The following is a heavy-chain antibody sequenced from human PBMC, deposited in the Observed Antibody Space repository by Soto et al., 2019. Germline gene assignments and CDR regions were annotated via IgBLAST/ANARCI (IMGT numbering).Heavy chain of an antibody. Sequence: VQLVESGGGVVQPGRSLRLSCAASGFTFSSYAMHWVRQAPGKGLEWVAVISYDGSNKYYADSVKGRFTISRDNSKNTLYLQMNSLRAEDTAVYYCARDIRGSRSYWGQGTLVTVSS. CDR3: ARDIRGSRSY. J-gene: IGHJ4*02. V-gene: IGHV3-30-3*01. CDR2: ISYDGSNK. D-gene: IGHD1-26*01. CDR1: GFTFSSYA.